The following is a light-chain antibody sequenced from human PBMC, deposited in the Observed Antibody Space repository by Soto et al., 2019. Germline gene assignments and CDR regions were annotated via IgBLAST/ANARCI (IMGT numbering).Light chain of an antibody. CDR2: AAS. Sequence: DIQLTQSPSFLSASVGDRVTITCRASQDISSYLAWYQQKPGKAPKYLIYAASALQGGVPSRFSGSGSGTEFTLTLSSLQPEDCATYYCQQLYRYPRTCGQGTRLEIK. CDR1: QDISSY. CDR3: QQLYRYPRT. V-gene: IGKV1-9*01. J-gene: IGKJ5*01.